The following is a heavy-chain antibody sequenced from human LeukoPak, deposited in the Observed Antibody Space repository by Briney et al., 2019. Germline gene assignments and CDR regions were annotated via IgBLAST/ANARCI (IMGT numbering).Heavy chain of an antibody. CDR3: ARDYYGPGYRYFYYMDV. J-gene: IGHJ6*03. V-gene: IGHV1-69*05. CDR2: IIPIFGTA. Sequence: ASVKVSCKASGGTFSSYAISWVRQAPGQGLEWMGGIIPIFGTANYAQKFQGRVTITTDESTSTAYMELSSLRSEDTAVYYCARDYYGPGYRYFYYMDVWGKGTTVTVSS. D-gene: IGHD3-10*01. CDR1: GGTFSSYA.